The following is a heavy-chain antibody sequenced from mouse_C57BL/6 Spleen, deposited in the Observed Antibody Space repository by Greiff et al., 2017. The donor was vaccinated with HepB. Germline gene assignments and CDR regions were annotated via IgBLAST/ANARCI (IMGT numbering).Heavy chain of an antibody. CDR2: IDPEDGET. Sequence: EVQLQQSGAELVKPGASVKLSCTASGFNIKDYYMHWVKQRTEQGLEWIGRIDPEDGETKYDPKFQGKATITADTSSSTAYLQLSSLTSEDTAVYYCARWDYGVDYWGQGTTLTVSS. J-gene: IGHJ2*01. V-gene: IGHV14-2*01. D-gene: IGHD2-4*01. CDR3: ARWDYGVDY. CDR1: GFNIKDYY.